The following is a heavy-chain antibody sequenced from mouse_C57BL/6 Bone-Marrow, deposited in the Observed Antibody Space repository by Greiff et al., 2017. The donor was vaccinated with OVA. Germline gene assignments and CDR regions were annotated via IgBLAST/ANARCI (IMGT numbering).Heavy chain of an antibody. CDR2: IYPGSGNT. CDR1: GYTFTDYY. D-gene: IGHD1-1*01. V-gene: IGHV1-76*01. CDR3: ARHYGSSFDY. Sequence: VQLQQSGAELVRPGASVKLSCKASGYTFTDYYINWVKQRPGQGLEWIARIYPGSGNTYYNEKFKGKATLTAEKSSSTAYMQLSSLTSEDSAVYFCARHYGSSFDYWGQGTTLTVSS. J-gene: IGHJ2*01.